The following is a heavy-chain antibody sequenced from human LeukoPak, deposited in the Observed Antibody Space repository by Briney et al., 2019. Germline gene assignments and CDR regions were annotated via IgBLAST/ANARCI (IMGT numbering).Heavy chain of an antibody. V-gene: IGHV3-7*04. D-gene: IGHD2-21*02. CDR1: GFTFSSYW. Sequence: GGSLILSCAASGFTFSSYWMSWVRQAPGKGLEWVANIKQDGSEKYYVDSVKGRFTISRDNAKNSLYLQMNSLRAEDTAVYYCARTDIVVVTAIDYWGQGTLVTVSS. CDR3: ARTDIVVVTAIDY. J-gene: IGHJ4*02. CDR2: IKQDGSEK.